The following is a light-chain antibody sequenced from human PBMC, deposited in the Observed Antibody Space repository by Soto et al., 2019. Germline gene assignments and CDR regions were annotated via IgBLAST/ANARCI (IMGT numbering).Light chain of an antibody. J-gene: IGKJ5*01. Sequence: EVVMTQSPATLSVSPGDKVSLSCRANQTISNTLAWYQQKPGQAPRLLIYAASTRATGVSARFSGSGSGTEFTLTITSLQSEDFADYYCQQYNEWPITFGQGTRLEI. CDR1: QTISNT. CDR2: AAS. CDR3: QQYNEWPIT. V-gene: IGKV3-15*01.